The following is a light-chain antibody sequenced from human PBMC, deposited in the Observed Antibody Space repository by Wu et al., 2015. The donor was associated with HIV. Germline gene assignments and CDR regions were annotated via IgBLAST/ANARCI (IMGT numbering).Light chain of an antibody. CDR3: QQLNSFPLT. Sequence: AIQLTQSPSSLSASIGDRANITCRASQDIFTYLAWYQQTPGKAPRVLIYDASTLQSGVSSRFSGSGSGAHFTLTISGLQREDFAVLFCQQLNSFPLTFGQGSRLEI. V-gene: IGKV1-13*02. J-gene: IGKJ5*01. CDR2: DAS. CDR1: QDIFTY.